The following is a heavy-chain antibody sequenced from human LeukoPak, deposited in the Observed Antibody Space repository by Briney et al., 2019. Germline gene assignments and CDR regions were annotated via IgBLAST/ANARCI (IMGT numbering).Heavy chain of an antibody. D-gene: IGHD3-10*01. V-gene: IGHV3-21*01. CDR1: GFTFSSYS. CDR2: ISGSSNYI. J-gene: IGHJ3*02. CDR3: ARDRAYAFDN. Sequence: PGGSLRLSCAASGFTFSSYSMNWVRQAPGKGLEWVSSISGSSNYIYYGDSVKGRFTISTDNAKNSVYLQMNSLRDEDTAVYYCARDRAYAFDNWGQGTMVTVSS.